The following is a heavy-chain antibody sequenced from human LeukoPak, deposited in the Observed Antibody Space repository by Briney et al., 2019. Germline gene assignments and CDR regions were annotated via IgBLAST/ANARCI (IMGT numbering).Heavy chain of an antibody. CDR3: ARVHELGSAHY. J-gene: IGHJ4*02. V-gene: IGHV3-66*01. CDR2: FYSGGRT. CDR1: GFTVSSNY. D-gene: IGHD7-27*01. Sequence: GGSLRLSCAASGFTVSSNYISWVRQSPGEGLEWISVFYSGGRTYYAASVKGRFTISRDNSKNTLYLQMTSLRAEDTAVYYCARVHELGSAHYWGQGTLVTVSS.